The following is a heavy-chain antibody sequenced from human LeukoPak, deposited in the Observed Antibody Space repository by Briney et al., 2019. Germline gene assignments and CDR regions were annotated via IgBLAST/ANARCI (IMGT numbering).Heavy chain of an antibody. J-gene: IGHJ6*03. D-gene: IGHD6-19*01. CDR3: ARDRRAVATYYYYYMDV. Sequence: SCKASGYTFTDYNMHWVRQAPGKGLEWVAVISYDGSNKYYADSVKGRFTISRGNSKNTLYLQMNSLRAEDTAVYYCARDRRAVATYYYYYMDVWGKGTTVTVSS. V-gene: IGHV3-30-3*01. CDR2: ISYDGSNK. CDR1: GYTFTDYN.